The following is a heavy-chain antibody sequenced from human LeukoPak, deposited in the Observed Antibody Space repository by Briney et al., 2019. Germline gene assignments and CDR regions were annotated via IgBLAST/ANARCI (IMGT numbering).Heavy chain of an antibody. CDR2: AYQTGDT. Sequence: SETLSLTCIVSGGSMNNYYWSWFRQPPGKGLEWIAYAYQTGDTRYNPSLKSRVSISLDMSKNQLSLKVSSVTATDTAVYYCARHPFSAPIDYWGQGILVTVSS. CDR3: ARHPFSAPIDY. V-gene: IGHV4-59*08. CDR1: GGSMNNYY. J-gene: IGHJ4*02. D-gene: IGHD6-19*01.